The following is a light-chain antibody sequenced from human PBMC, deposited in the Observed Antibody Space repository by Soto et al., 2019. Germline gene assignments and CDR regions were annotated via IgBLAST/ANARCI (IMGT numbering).Light chain of an antibody. V-gene: IGLV2-23*02. CDR3: CSYAGSSLFNDV. Sequence: QSALTQPASVSGSPGQSITISCTGASSDVGVYNLVSWYQQHPGKAPKLIIYEVTKRPSGVSSRFSGSKSGNTASLTISGLRAEDEADYHCCSYAGSSLFNDVFGTGTKLTVL. CDR2: EVT. CDR1: SSDVGVYNL. J-gene: IGLJ1*01.